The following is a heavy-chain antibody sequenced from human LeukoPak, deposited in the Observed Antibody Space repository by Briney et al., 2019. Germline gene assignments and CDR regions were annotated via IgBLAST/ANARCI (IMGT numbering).Heavy chain of an antibody. Sequence: SETLSLTCTVSGGSISSYYWSWIRQPPGKGLEWIGYIYYSGSTNYNPSLKSRVTISVDTSKNQFSLKLSSVTAADTAVHYCARVYGDYYGSGSYYSDAFDIWGQGTMVTVSS. V-gene: IGHV4-59*01. CDR1: GGSISSYY. CDR3: ARVYGDYYGSGSYYSDAFDI. D-gene: IGHD3-10*01. J-gene: IGHJ3*02. CDR2: IYYSGST.